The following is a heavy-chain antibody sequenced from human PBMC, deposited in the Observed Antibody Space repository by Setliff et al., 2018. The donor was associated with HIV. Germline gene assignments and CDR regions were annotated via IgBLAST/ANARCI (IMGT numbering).Heavy chain of an antibody. V-gene: IGHV3-72*01. CDR2: TRNKANGYIT. CDR1: GFTLSDYY. CDR3: VRAAAGLDI. Sequence: GESLKISCAVSGFTLSDYYMDWVRPAPGKGLEWVGRTRNKANGYITEYGASVQGRFTISRDNSKDSLSLQMNNLKAEDTAVYYCVRAAAGLDIWSQGIRVTVSS. J-gene: IGHJ4*02.